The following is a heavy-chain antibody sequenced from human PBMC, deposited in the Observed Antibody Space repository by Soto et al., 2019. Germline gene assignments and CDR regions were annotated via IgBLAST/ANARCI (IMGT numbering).Heavy chain of an antibody. D-gene: IGHD2-21*02. CDR3: ARGGDWQFDY. Sequence: QVQLQESSRGLVKPSGTLSLTCAVSGDSISSDKWWSWVRQPPGKGLEWIGEIHHSGRTNYNPSLKSRVTILVEKSKNQVSLELSSMTAADTAVYYCARGGDWQFDYWGQGTLVTVSS. J-gene: IGHJ4*02. CDR1: GDSISSDKW. V-gene: IGHV4-4*02. CDR2: IHHSGRT.